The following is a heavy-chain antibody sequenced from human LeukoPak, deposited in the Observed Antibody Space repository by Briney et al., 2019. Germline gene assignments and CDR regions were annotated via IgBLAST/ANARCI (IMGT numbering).Heavy chain of an antibody. V-gene: IGHV3-64*01. CDR1: GFTFSSYA. Sequence: GGSLRLSCAVSGFTFSSYAMHWVRQAPGKGLEYVSAISYNGRGTHYAHSVKGRFTISRDNSKNTLYLQMNSLRAEDTAVYYCARRAGAYSHPYDYWGQGTLVTVSS. D-gene: IGHD4/OR15-4a*01. CDR2: ISYNGRGT. J-gene: IGHJ4*02. CDR3: ARRAGAYSHPYDY.